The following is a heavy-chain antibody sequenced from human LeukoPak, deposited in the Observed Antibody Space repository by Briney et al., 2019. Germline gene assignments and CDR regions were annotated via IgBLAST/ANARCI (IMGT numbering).Heavy chain of an antibody. Sequence: ASVKVSCKASGYTFTDFYMHWVRQAPGQGLEWMGWINPNSGGTNYAQKFQGRVTMTRDTSISTAYMELSRLTSDDTAVCYCARLTGDNYFDSWGQGTLVTVSS. CDR3: ARLTGDNYFDS. CDR1: GYTFTDFY. D-gene: IGHD3-9*01. CDR2: INPNSGGT. V-gene: IGHV1-2*02. J-gene: IGHJ4*02.